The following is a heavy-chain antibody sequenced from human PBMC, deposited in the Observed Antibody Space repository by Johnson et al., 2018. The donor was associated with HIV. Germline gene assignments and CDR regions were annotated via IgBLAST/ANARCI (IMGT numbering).Heavy chain of an antibody. V-gene: IGHV3-33*01. CDR1: GFTFSSYG. CDR3: ASYGWGGNDAFDI. J-gene: IGHJ3*02. CDR2: IWYDGSKK. D-gene: IGHD4-23*01. Sequence: QVQLVESGGGVVQPGRSLRLSCAASGFTFSSYGMHWVRQAPGKGLEWVAVIWYDGSKKYYADSVKGRFTISRDNSKNSLYRQMNRLRAEDTAVYYCASYGWGGNDAFDIWGQGTMVTVSS.